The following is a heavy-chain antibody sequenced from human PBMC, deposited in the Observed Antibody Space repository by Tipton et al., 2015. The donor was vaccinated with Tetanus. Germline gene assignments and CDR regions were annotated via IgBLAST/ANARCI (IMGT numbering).Heavy chain of an antibody. CDR2: ISAYNGNT. J-gene: IGHJ4*02. D-gene: IGHD1-26*01. CDR1: GYTFTSYG. V-gene: IGHV1-18*01. Sequence: QSGAEVKKPGASVKVSCKASGYTFTSYGISWVRQAPGQGLEWMGWISAYNGNTNYAQKLQGRVTMTTDTSTSTAYMELRSLRSDDTAVYYCARGPPPIYSGSYGGDYWGQGSLVTVSS. CDR3: ARGPPPIYSGSYGGDY.